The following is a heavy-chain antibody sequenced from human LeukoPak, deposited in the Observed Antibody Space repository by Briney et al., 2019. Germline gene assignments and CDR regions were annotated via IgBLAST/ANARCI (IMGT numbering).Heavy chain of an antibody. Sequence: ASVKLSSKASGYTFTSYDITWVRQSTGQGLEWMGWMNPNSGNTGYAQKFQGKVTITRNTYISTAYMGRSSLRSEDTAVYYCARARGGVVVVAACKSYYYYYMDVWGKGTTVTVSS. D-gene: IGHD2-15*01. CDR3: ARARGGVVVVAACKSYYYYYMDV. CDR1: GYTFTSYD. CDR2: MNPNSGNT. V-gene: IGHV1-8*03. J-gene: IGHJ6*03.